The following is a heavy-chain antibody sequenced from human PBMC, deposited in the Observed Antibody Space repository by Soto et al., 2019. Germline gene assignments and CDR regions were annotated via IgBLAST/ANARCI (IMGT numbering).Heavy chain of an antibody. CDR1: GFTFSSYA. D-gene: IGHD2-21*02. CDR3: ASEGPTYCGGDCYSGYYFDY. Sequence: QVQLVESGGGVVQPGRSLRLSCAASGFTFSSYAMHWVRQAPGKGLEWVAVISYDGSNKYYADSVKGRFTISRDNSKNTLYLQMNSLRAEDTAVYYCASEGPTYCGGDCYSGYYFDYWGQGTLVTVSS. CDR2: ISYDGSNK. V-gene: IGHV3-30-3*01. J-gene: IGHJ4*02.